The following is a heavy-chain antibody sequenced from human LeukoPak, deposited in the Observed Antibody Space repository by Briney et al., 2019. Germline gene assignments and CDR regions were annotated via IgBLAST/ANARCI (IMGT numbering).Heavy chain of an antibody. Sequence: ASVKVSCKVSGYTLTELSMHWVRQAPGKGLEWMGGFDPEDGETIYAQKFQGRVTMTEDTSTDTAYMELSSLRSEDAAVYYCATVNCSSTSCYRGGNWFDPWGQGTLVTVSS. D-gene: IGHD2-2*02. CDR3: ATVNCSSTSCYRGGNWFDP. CDR1: GYTLTELS. CDR2: FDPEDGET. J-gene: IGHJ5*02. V-gene: IGHV1-24*01.